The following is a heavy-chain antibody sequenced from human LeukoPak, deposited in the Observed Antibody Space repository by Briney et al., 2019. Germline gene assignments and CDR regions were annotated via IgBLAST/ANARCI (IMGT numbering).Heavy chain of an antibody. V-gene: IGHV4-39*01. D-gene: IGHD5-18*01. CDR2: IYSSVSS. CDR1: GGSISSCGYY. J-gene: IGHJ4*02. Sequence: SETLSLTCTVSGGSISSCGYYWGWLRPPPGQGLVWIGSIYSSVSSSYKPSSKSRVTISVDTSKTPFSLKLSSVTAADTAVYYCARQVGYTYGQVDYWGQGTLVTVSS. CDR3: ARQVGYTYGQVDY.